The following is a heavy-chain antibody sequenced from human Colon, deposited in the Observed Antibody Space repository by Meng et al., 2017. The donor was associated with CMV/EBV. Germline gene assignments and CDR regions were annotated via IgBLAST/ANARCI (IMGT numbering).Heavy chain of an antibody. D-gene: IGHD3-3*01. J-gene: IGHJ4*02. CDR2: ITGSASYT. Sequence: GGSLRLSCADSGFAFSSYAMSWVRQAPGKGLEWVSGITGSASYTYYADAVKGRFTVSRDNSNNTLHLQMHSLRAEDTAVYYCAKGPAYSGFWGGYDNWGQGTLVTVSS. CDR3: AKGPAYSGFWGGYDN. V-gene: IGHV3-23*01. CDR1: GFAFSSYA.